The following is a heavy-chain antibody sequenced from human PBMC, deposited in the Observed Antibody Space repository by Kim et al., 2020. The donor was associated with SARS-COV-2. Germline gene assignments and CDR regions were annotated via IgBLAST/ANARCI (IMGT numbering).Heavy chain of an antibody. Sequence: ASVKVSCKASGYTFTSYDINWVRQATGQGLEWMGWMNPNSGNTGYAQKFQGRVTMTRNTSISTAYMELSSLRSEDTAVYYCARQTDILTGYHLDLGGYWGQGTLVTVSS. CDR2: MNPNSGNT. CDR3: ARQTDILTGYHLDLGGY. V-gene: IGHV1-8*01. D-gene: IGHD3-9*01. CDR1: GYTFTSYD. J-gene: IGHJ4*02.